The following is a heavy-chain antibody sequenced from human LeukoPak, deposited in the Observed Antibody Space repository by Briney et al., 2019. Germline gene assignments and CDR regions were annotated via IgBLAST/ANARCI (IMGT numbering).Heavy chain of an antibody. D-gene: IGHD2-15*01. Sequence: SETLSLTCTVSGGSISSSSYYWGWIRQPPGKGLEWIGSIYYSGSTYYNPSLKSRVTISVDTSKNQFSLKLSSVTAADTAVYYCARDLGRSGFCSGGSCYSSGFWFDPWGQGTLVTVSS. J-gene: IGHJ5*02. CDR2: IYYSGST. V-gene: IGHV4-39*07. CDR1: GGSISSSSYY. CDR3: ARDLGRSGFCSGGSCYSSGFWFDP.